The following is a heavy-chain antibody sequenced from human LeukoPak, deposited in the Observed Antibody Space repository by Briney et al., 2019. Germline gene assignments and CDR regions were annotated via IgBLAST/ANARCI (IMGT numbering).Heavy chain of an antibody. CDR1: GFIFDDYG. J-gene: IGHJ4*02. CDR2: INWNGGST. D-gene: IGHD1-1*01. Sequence: PGGSLRLSCAASGFIFDDYGMSWVRQAPGKGLEWASGINWNGGSTGYVDSVKGRFTISRDNAKNSLYLQMNSLRAEDTALYYCARHSGTTSLAYFDYWGQGTLVTVSS. V-gene: IGHV3-20*04. CDR3: ARHSGTTSLAYFDY.